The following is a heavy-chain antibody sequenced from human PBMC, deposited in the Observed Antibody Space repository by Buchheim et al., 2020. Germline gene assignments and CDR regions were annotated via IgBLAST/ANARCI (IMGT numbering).Heavy chain of an antibody. D-gene: IGHD3-3*01. J-gene: IGHJ6*02. V-gene: IGHV4-59*01. CDR3: ARLLWSGSSYAMDV. CDR1: RASISDNF. CDR2: LYDTGSA. Sequence: QVQLQESGPGLVKPSETLSLTCTVSRASISDNFWSWIRQPPGKGLEWIGFLYDTGSANYNSSLKSRVSISVDTSINQSSLTLRSVTPSDTAVYFCARLLWSGSSYAMDVWGQGTT.